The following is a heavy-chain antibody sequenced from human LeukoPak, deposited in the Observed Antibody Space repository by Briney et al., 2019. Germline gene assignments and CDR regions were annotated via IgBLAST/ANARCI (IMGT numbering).Heavy chain of an antibody. Sequence: GGSLRLSCVASGLTFRRYSMNWVRQAPGKVLEWISFITSSSSTIYYADSVKGRFTISRDNAENSLYLQMSSLRDEDTAVYYCARDPNGDNDAFDIWGQGTMVTVSS. CDR3: ARDPNGDNDAFDI. D-gene: IGHD4-17*01. CDR1: GLTFRRYS. CDR2: ITSSSSTI. J-gene: IGHJ3*02. V-gene: IGHV3-48*02.